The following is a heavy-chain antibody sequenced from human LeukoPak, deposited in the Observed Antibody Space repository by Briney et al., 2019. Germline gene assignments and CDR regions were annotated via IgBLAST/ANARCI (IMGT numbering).Heavy chain of an antibody. CDR3: ARDHNQYYYGSGVSGGWFDP. J-gene: IGHJ5*02. Sequence: PSQTLSLTCTVSGGSISSGGYYWGWIRQPPGKGLEWIGSIYYSGSTHYNPSLKSRVTTSVDMSKNQFSLKLRSVTAADTAVYYCARDHNQYYYGSGVSGGWFDPWGQGTLVTVSS. CDR2: IYYSGST. V-gene: IGHV4-39*07. D-gene: IGHD3-10*01. CDR1: GGSISSGGYY.